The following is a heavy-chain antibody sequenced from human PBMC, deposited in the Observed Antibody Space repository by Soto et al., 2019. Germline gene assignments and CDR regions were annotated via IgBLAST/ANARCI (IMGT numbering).Heavy chain of an antibody. Sequence: SSVKVSCKTSGYTFSSYTINCVRQAPQQGLEWLGRIIPSLGVSNYAQRFQGRVTVTADISTSTAYMELNSLTSEDTAVYYCACPVGGYCTSSRCYSPFDYWGQGALVTVSS. D-gene: IGHD2-2*01. CDR2: IIPSLGVS. J-gene: IGHJ4*02. CDR1: GYTFSSYT. V-gene: IGHV1-69*02. CDR3: ACPVGGYCTSSRCYSPFDY.